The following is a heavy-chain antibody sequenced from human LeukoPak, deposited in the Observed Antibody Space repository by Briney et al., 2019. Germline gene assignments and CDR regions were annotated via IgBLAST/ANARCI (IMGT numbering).Heavy chain of an antibody. D-gene: IGHD3-3*01. J-gene: IGHJ6*02. V-gene: IGHV1-8*01. CDR2: MNPNSGNT. CDR1: GYTFTSYD. CDR3: ARGVDYDFWSGYYDGYYYYGMDV. Sequence: AASVKVSCKASGYTFTSYDINWVRQATGRGLEWMGWMNPNSGNTGYAQKFQGRVTMTRNTSISTAYMELSSLRSEDTAVYYCARGVDYDFWSGYYDGYYYYGMDVWGQGTTVTVSS.